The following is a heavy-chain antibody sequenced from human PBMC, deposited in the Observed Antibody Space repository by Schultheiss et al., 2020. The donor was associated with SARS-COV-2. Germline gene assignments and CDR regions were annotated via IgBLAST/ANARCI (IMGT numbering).Heavy chain of an antibody. V-gene: IGHV3-21*04. D-gene: IGHD3-3*01. CDR1: GFTFSSYW. Sequence: GESLKISCAASGFTFSSYWMHWVRQVPGKGLVWVSAISGSGGSTYYADSVKGRFTISRDNAKNSLHLQMNSLRAEDTAVYYCARAAWDFWSGYLSYFDYWGQGTLVTVSS. CDR3: ARAAWDFWSGYLSYFDY. J-gene: IGHJ4*02. CDR2: ISGSGGST.